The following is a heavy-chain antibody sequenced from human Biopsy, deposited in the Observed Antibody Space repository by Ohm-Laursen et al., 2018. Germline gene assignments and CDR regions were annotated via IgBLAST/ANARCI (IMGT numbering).Heavy chain of an antibody. CDR2: IYNTERT. CDR3: AIDRVPRRGVMPVYYYGMDV. Sequence: SETLSLTCSVSGGSVSSSNYYWNWIRQPPGKGLEWIGFIYNTERTNYNPSLKSRVTISLDTSKNQFSLELSSVIPSDTAVYYCAIDRVPRRGVMPVYYYGMDVWGQGSTVTVSS. V-gene: IGHV4-61*01. CDR1: GGSVSSSNYY. D-gene: IGHD2-21*01. J-gene: IGHJ6*02.